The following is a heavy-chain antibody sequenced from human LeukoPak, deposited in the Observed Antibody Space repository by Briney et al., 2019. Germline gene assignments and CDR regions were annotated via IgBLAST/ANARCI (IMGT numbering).Heavy chain of an antibody. D-gene: IGHD3-10*02. V-gene: IGHV3-48*03. CDR3: AELGITMIGGV. J-gene: IGHJ6*04. CDR2: ISSSGSTI. Sequence: GGSLRLSCAASGFTFRSYDMNWVRQAPGKGLEWVSYISSSGSTIYYADSVKGRFTTSRDNAKNSLYLQMNSLRAEDTAVYYCAELGITMIGGVWGKGTTVTISS. CDR1: GFTFRSYD.